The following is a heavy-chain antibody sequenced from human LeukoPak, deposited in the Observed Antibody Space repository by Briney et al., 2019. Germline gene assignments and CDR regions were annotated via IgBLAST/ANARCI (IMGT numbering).Heavy chain of an antibody. CDR2: INHCEST. V-gene: IGHV4-34*01. CDR1: GGSFSGYY. J-gene: IGHJ6*02. CDR3: ARGRTYYYDTSGYYPSIYYGMDV. Sequence: SETLSLTCAVSGGSFSGYYWYRIRQPPGKGLEWIGEINHCESTNYNPSLKSRATLSVDTSKNQFSLKLTSVTAADTAVYYCARGRTYYYDTSGYYPSIYYGMDVWGQGTTVIVSS. D-gene: IGHD3-22*01.